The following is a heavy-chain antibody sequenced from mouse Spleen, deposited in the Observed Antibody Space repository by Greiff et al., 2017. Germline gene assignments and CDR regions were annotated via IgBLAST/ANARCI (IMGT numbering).Heavy chain of an antibody. CDR2: IWRGGST. CDR3: AKNSLLRLNWYFDV. J-gene: IGHJ1*01. V-gene: IGHV2-5*01. CDR1: GFSLTSYG. D-gene: IGHD1-2*01. Sequence: VKLMESGPGLVQPSQSLSITCTVSGFSLTSYGVHWVRQSPGKGLEWLGVIWRGGSTDYNAAFMSRLSITKDNSKSQVFFKMNSLQADDTAIYYCAKNSLLRLNWYFDVWGAGTTVTVSS.